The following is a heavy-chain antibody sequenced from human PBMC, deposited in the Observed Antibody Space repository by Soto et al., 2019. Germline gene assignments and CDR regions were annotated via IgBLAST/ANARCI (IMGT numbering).Heavy chain of an antibody. J-gene: IGHJ6*02. Sequence: QVQLVQSGAEVKKPGASVKVSCKASGYTFINYDMSWVRQAPGQGLEWMGWISPYSGKTNYAQKLQGRVTMTTDTSTSTAYMELRSLRSDDTAVYYCARVSVDDYGMDVWGQGTTVTVSS. CDR2: ISPYSGKT. CDR1: GYTFINYD. D-gene: IGHD2-21*01. V-gene: IGHV1-18*01. CDR3: ARVSVDDYGMDV.